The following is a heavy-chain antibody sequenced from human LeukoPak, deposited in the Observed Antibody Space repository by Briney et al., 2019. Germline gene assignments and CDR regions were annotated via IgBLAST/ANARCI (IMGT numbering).Heavy chain of an antibody. J-gene: IGHJ4*02. CDR2: TYFRSKWYN. V-gene: IGHV6-1*01. D-gene: IGHD2-21*02. CDR1: GDRVSSNSAT. Sequence: SQTLSLTCAISGDRVSSNSATWNWIRQSPSRGLEWLGRTYFRSKWYNGYAVSMKGRITITPDTSKNQFSLQLHSVTPEDTAVYYCATEKYWGQGTLVTVSS. CDR3: ATEKY.